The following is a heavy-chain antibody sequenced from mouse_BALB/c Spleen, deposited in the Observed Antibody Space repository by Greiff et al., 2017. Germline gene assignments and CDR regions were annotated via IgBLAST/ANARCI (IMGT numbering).Heavy chain of an antibody. J-gene: IGHJ3*01. CDR3: TRSHGSRTWFAY. D-gene: IGHD2-2*01. Sequence: LKQPGSELVRPGASVKLSCKASGYTFTSYWMHWVKQRHGQGLEWIGNIYPGSGSTNYDEKFKSKGTLTVDTSSSTAYMHLSSLTSEDSAVYYCTRSHGSRTWFAYWGQGTLVTVSA. CDR2: IYPGSGST. V-gene: IGHV1S22*01. CDR1: GYTFTSYW.